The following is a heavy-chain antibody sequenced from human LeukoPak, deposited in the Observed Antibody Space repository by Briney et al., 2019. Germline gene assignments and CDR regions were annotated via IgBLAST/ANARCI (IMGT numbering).Heavy chain of an antibody. CDR3: AIGRDLRRYYYYYYMDV. J-gene: IGHJ6*03. CDR2: MNPNSGNT. V-gene: IGHV1-8*01. CDR1: GYTFTSYD. D-gene: IGHD3-3*01. Sequence: ASVKVSCKASGYTFTSYDINWVRQATGQGLEWMGWMNPNSGNTGYAQKFQGRVTMTRNTSISTAYMELSSLRSEDTAVYYCAIGRDLRRYYYYYYMDVWGKGTTVTVSS.